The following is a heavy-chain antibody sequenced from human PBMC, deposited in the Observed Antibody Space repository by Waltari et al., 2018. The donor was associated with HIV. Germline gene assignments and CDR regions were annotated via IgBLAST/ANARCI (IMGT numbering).Heavy chain of an antibody. V-gene: IGHV1-69*04. J-gene: IGHJ5*02. CDR2: IIPILGIA. Sequence: QVQLVQSGAEVKKPGSSVTVSCQASGGTFSSYAISWVRQAPGQGLEWMGRIIPILGIANYAQKFQGRVTITADKSTSTAYMELSSLRSEDTAVYYCARDLKTTVTTFPNWFDPWGQGTLVTVSS. D-gene: IGHD4-17*01. CDR1: GGTFSSYA. CDR3: ARDLKTTVTTFPNWFDP.